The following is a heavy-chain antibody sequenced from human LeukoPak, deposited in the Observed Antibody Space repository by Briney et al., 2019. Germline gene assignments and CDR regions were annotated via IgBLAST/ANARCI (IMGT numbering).Heavy chain of an antibody. D-gene: IGHD1-1*01. V-gene: IGHV3-23*01. J-gene: IGHJ5*02. CDR3: AKDRTGTTGRDWLDP. Sequence: GGSLRLSCAASGFSFSTYGMGWVRQAPGEGLEWVSSISGSGDSTYYADSVKGRFTISRDNSKNTFYLQMNSLRADDTALYYCAKDRTGTTGRDWLDPWGQGTLVTVSS. CDR2: ISGSGDST. CDR1: GFSFSTYG.